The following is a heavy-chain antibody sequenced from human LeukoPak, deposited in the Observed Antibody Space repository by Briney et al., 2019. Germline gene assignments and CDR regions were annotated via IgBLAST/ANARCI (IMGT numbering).Heavy chain of an antibody. CDR2: INTNTGNP. CDR3: ARLRRDGYNYVPLDP. D-gene: IGHD5-24*01. Sequence: ASVKVSCKASGYTFTSYGINWVRQAPGQGLQWMGWINTNTGNPTYAQGFTGRFVFSLDTSVSTTYLQISSLKAEDTAVYYCARLRRDGYNYVPLDPWGQGTLVTVSS. CDR1: GYTFTSYG. J-gene: IGHJ5*02. V-gene: IGHV7-4-1*02.